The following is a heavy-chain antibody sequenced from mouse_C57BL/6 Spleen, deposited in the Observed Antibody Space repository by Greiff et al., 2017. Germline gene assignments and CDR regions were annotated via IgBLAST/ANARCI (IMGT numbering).Heavy chain of an antibody. Sequence: VQLQQSGAELVRPGASVKLSCTASGFNIKDDYMHWVKQRPEQGLEWIGWIDPENGDTEYASKFQGKATITADTSSNTAYLQLSSLTSEDTAVYYCTTGPVVARSFAYWGQGTLVTVSA. CDR2: IDPENGDT. D-gene: IGHD1-1*01. V-gene: IGHV14-4*01. CDR3: TTGPVVARSFAY. J-gene: IGHJ3*01. CDR1: GFNIKDDY.